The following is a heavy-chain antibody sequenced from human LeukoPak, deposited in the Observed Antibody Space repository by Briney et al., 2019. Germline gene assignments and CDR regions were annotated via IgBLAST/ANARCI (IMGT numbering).Heavy chain of an antibody. D-gene: IGHD3-10*01. CDR1: GGSFSDYY. Sequence: SETLSLTCAVYGGSFSDYYWSWIRRPPGKELEYIGEINHSGITNYNPSLMSRVTISVDTFKNQFSLKLSSVTAADTAVYYCARDYYGSGSYFLGVDYWGQGTLVTVSS. J-gene: IGHJ4*02. CDR3: ARDYYGSGSYFLGVDY. CDR2: INHSGIT. V-gene: IGHV4-34*01.